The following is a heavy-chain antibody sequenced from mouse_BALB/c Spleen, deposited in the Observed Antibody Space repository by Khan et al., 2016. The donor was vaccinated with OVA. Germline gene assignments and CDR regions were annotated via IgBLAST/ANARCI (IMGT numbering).Heavy chain of an antibody. V-gene: IGHV5-17*02. CDR3: ATSYFYGYYFDY. Sequence: EVQLVESGGGLVQPGGSRKLSCAASGFTFSSYGMHWVRQAPERGLEWVAYISGDSNTIYYAEPVKGRFTISRDNPRNTLFLQMTSLMSEDTAMYYCATSYFYGYYFDYWGPGTTLTVSS. J-gene: IGHJ2*01. D-gene: IGHD1-1*01. CDR2: ISGDSNTI. CDR1: GFTFSSYG.